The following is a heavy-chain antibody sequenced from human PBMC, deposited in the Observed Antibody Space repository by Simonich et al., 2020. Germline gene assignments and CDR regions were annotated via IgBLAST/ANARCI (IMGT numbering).Heavy chain of an antibody. CDR1: GYTLTELS. D-gene: IGHD5-12*01. CDR2: FDPEDGET. CDR3: ATGNLPTTQGGVFDY. Sequence: VHGGAEVKKPGASVKVSCKVSGYTLTELSMHWVRQAPGKGLDWMGGFDPEDGETIYAKKFHSRVTMTEDTSTDTAYMELSSLRSEDTAVYYCATGNLPTTQGGVFDYWGQGTLVTVSS. J-gene: IGHJ4*02. V-gene: IGHV1-24*01.